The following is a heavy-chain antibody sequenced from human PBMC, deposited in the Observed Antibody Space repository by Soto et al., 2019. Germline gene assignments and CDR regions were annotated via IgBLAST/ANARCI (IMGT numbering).Heavy chain of an antibody. CDR1: GLTLSNYA. D-gene: IGHD4-17*01. V-gene: IGHV3-23*01. CDR3: AKSLRTTAATGYWFDP. CDR2: VTGSGST. Sequence: EVQVLESGGGLVQPGGSLRLSCIASGLTLSNYAMTWVRQAPGRGQEWVSTVTGSGSTYYADSVKGRFTIFRDNSKNILYRQMNSLRAEDTAIYYCAKSLRTTAATGYWFDPWGQGSQVTVSS. J-gene: IGHJ5*02.